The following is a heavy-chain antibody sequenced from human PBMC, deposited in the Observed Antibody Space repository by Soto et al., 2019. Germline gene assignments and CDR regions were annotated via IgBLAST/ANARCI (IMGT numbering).Heavy chain of an antibody. D-gene: IGHD4-17*01. J-gene: IGHJ3*02. V-gene: IGHV1-69*01. CDR2: IIPLFGTP. CDR1: GGSVNSHA. CDR3: ARSRNVAEFNDYGGNYHGFDI. Sequence: QVQLVQSGAEVKRAGSSVKVSCKASGGSVNSHAVSWVRQAPGQGLEWMGGIIPLFGTPTYAQKFQAGVTISEDDSTSTVYLDLSSLKSEDTAVYYCARSRNVAEFNDYGGNYHGFDIWGQGTMVTVSS.